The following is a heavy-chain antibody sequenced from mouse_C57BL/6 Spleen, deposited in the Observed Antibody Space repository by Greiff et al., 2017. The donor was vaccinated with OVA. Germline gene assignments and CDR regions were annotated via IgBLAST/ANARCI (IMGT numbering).Heavy chain of an antibody. Sequence: QVQLQQSGAELVRPGTSVKMSCKASGYTFTNYWICWAKQRPGHGLEWIGDIYPGGGYTNYNEKFKGKATLTAEKSSSTAYMQFSSLTSEDSAISYCARNYGSSYWYFDVWGTGTTVTVSS. CDR1: GYTFTNYW. D-gene: IGHD1-1*01. CDR3: ARNYGSSYWYFDV. J-gene: IGHJ1*03. CDR2: IYPGGGYT. V-gene: IGHV1-63*01.